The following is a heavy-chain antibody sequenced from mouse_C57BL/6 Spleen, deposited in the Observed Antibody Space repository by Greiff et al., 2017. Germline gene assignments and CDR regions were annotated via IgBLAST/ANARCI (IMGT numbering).Heavy chain of an antibody. D-gene: IGHD2-3*01. CDR3: ARDGYYVYYFDY. CDR2: INPNNGGT. Sequence: EVQLQQSGPELVKPGASVKISCKASGYTFTDYYMNWVKQSHGKSLEWIGDINPNNGGTSYNQKFKGKATLTVDKSSSTAYMELRSLTSEDSAVYYCARDGYYVYYFDYWGQGTTLTVSS. V-gene: IGHV1-26*01. J-gene: IGHJ2*01. CDR1: GYTFTDYY.